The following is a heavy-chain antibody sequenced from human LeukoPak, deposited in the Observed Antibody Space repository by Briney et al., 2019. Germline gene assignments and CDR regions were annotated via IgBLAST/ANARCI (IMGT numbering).Heavy chain of an antibody. CDR3: ANGGGPYDILTGSPDY. CDR2: ISYDGSNK. Sequence: GGSLRLSCAASGFTFSSYDMHWVRQAPGKGLEWVAVISYDGSNKYYADSVKGRFTISRDNSKNTLYLQMNSLRAEDTAVYYCANGGGPYDILTGSPDYWGQGTLVTVSS. V-gene: IGHV3-30*18. D-gene: IGHD3-9*01. CDR1: GFTFSSYD. J-gene: IGHJ4*02.